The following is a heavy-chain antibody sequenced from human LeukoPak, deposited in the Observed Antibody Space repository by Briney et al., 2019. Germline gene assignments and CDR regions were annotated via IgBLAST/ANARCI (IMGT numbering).Heavy chain of an antibody. Sequence: SETLSLTCSVSGGSISTYYWSWIRQPPGKGLEWIGYIYYNGSTNYNPSLKGRVTISVDTSKNQFSLKLSSVTAADTAVYYCARHPPKWDDILTGYLYYMDVWGKGTTVTVSS. V-gene: IGHV4-59*08. CDR1: GGSISTYY. J-gene: IGHJ6*03. CDR3: ARHPPKWDDILTGYLYYMDV. CDR2: IYYNGST. D-gene: IGHD3-9*01.